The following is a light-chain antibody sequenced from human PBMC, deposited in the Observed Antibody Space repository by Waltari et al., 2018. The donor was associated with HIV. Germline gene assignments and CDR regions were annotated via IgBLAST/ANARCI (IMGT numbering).Light chain of an antibody. V-gene: IGKV1-39*01. J-gene: IGKJ1*01. CDR2: DAS. CDR3: QQSYSSPWT. CDR1: QTINTY. Sequence: DIQMTQSPSSLSASEGDRVTVTCRASQTINTYLNWYQQKPGKAPKLLIYDASSLQSGVPSRFSGSGSGTDFTLTVSSLHAEDFATYYCQQSYSSPWTFGQGTKVEIK.